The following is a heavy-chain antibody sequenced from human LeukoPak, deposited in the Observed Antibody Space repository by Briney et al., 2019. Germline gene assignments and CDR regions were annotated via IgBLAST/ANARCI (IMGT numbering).Heavy chain of an antibody. D-gene: IGHD3-10*01. J-gene: IGHJ4*02. CDR2: ISSSSSYI. CDR3: ARGEYGSGSYHIDY. Sequence: PGGSLRLSCAASGFTFSSYSMNWVRQAPGKGLEWVSFISSSSSYIYYADSVKGRFTISRDNAKNSLYLQMNSLRAEDTAVYYCARGEYGSGSYHIDYWGQGTLVTVSS. V-gene: IGHV3-21*01. CDR1: GFTFSSYS.